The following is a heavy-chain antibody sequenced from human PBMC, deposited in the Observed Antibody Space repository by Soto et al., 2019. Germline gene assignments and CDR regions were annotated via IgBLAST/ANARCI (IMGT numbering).Heavy chain of an antibody. J-gene: IGHJ6*02. D-gene: IGHD3-3*01. CDR2: IYSGGST. CDR3: ARDQGHDFWSGYYTNYYGMDV. V-gene: IGHV3-53*01. Sequence: RRLSCAASGFTVSSNYMSWVRQAPGKGLEWVSVIYSGGSTYYADSVKGRFTISRDNSKNTLYLQMNSLRAEDTAVYYCARDQGHDFWSGYYTNYYGMDVWGQGTTVTVSS. CDR1: GFTVSSNY.